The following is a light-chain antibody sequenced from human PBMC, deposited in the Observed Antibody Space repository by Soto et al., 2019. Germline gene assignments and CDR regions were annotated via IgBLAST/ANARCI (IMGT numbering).Light chain of an antibody. J-gene: IGKJ4*01. CDR3: QHYSSYPLT. CDR2: DAS. CDR1: QGIGXA. V-gene: IGKV1-13*02. Sequence: QSPSSLSASGGDXXTIACRANQGIGXALAWYQQKPGKAPKLLIQDASRLESGVPLRFSGSGSGTDFILTISSLQPDDFATYYCQHYSSYPLTFGGGTKVEIK.